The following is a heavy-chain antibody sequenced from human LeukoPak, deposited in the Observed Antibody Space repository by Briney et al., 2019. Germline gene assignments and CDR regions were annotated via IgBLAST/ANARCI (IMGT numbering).Heavy chain of an antibody. CDR1: GYTFTNYD. V-gene: IGHV1-8*03. D-gene: IGHD3-22*01. Sequence: GASVKVSCKASGYTFTNYDINWVRQATGQGLEWMGWMNPNSGNTGYAQKFQGRVTFTRNTPISTAYMELSSLRSEDTAVYYCARDYYDSSAPLVGFDPWGQGTLVTVSS. CDR2: MNPNSGNT. J-gene: IGHJ5*02. CDR3: ARDYYDSSAPLVGFDP.